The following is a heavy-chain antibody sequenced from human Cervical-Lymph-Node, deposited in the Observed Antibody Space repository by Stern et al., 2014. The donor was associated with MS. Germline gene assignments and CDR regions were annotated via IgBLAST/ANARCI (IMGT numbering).Heavy chain of an antibody. CDR2: ISAYNGNT. CDR1: GYTFTSYG. V-gene: IGHV1-18*01. D-gene: IGHD3-9*01. Sequence: VQLVESGAEVKKPGASVKVSCKASGYTFTSYGISWVRQAPGQGLEWMGWISAYNGNTNYAQKLQGRVTMTTDTSTSTAYMELRSLRSDDTAVYYCARDLLRYFDWSLNWFDPCGQGTLVTVSS. J-gene: IGHJ5*02. CDR3: ARDLLRYFDWSLNWFDP.